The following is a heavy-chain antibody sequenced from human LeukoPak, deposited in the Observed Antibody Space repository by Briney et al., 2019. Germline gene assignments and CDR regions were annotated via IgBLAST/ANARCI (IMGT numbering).Heavy chain of an antibody. V-gene: IGHV4-39*01. Sequence: SETLSLTCTVSGAPISDSSYYWGWIRQPPGKGREWFASIRYGGSSDCHSSLKRRVTISVATDKNQFSLKLNTVTAADTAVYYCARQTKYYDILTGYRPDAFDVWGQGTMVTVSS. CDR3: ARQTKYYDILTGYRPDAFDV. D-gene: IGHD3-9*01. CDR1: GAPISDSSYY. J-gene: IGHJ3*01. CDR2: IRYGGSS.